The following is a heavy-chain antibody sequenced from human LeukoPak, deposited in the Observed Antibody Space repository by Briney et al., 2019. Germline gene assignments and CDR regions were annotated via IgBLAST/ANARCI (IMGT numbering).Heavy chain of an antibody. CDR3: ARRNYYGLSFDY. Sequence: SETLSLTCAVYGGSFSGYYWSWIRQPPGKGLECIGEINHSGSTNYNPTLKSRVIISVDTSNDQCSLELISVSAADTAVYYCARRNYYGLSFDYWGQGTVVTVSS. D-gene: IGHD3-10*01. J-gene: IGHJ4*02. CDR2: INHSGST. CDR1: GGSFSGYY. V-gene: IGHV4-34*01.